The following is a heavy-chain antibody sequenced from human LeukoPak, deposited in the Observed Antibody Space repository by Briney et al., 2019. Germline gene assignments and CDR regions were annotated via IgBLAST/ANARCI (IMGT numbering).Heavy chain of an antibody. CDR3: ARNGGGYDFDY. Sequence: PSETLSLTCTASGGSISSSSYYWGWIRQPPGKGLEWIGSIYYSGSTYYNPSLKSRVTISVDTSKNQFSLKLSSVTAADTAVYYCARNGGGYDFDYWGQGTLVTVSS. CDR2: IYYSGST. J-gene: IGHJ4*02. D-gene: IGHD5-12*01. V-gene: IGHV4-39*07. CDR1: GGSISSSSYY.